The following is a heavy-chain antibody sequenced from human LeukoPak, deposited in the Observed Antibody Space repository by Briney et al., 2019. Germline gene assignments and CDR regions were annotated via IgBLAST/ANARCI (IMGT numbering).Heavy chain of an antibody. CDR2: IYYSGST. V-gene: IGHV4-59*01. Sequence: SETLSLTCTVSGGSISGYYWSWIRQPPGKGLEWIGYIYYSGSTNYNPSLKSRVTISVDTSKNQFSLKLSSVTAADTAVYYCARHGRPDAFDIWGQGTLVTVSS. D-gene: IGHD3-16*01. CDR1: GGSISGYY. J-gene: IGHJ4*02. CDR3: ARHGRPDAFDI.